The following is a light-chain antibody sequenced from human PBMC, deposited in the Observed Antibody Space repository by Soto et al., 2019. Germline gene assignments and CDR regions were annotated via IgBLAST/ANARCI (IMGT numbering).Light chain of an antibody. V-gene: IGKV3-20*01. CDR3: QQYGSSLYT. CDR2: GAS. J-gene: IGKJ2*01. CDR1: QSVSSSY. Sequence: EIVLTQSPGTLSLSPGERATLSCRASQSVSSSYLAWYQQKPGQAPRLLIYGASSRATGMPDRFSGSGSGTDFTLTISRLEPEDLAVYYWQQYGSSLYTFGQGTKVEIK.